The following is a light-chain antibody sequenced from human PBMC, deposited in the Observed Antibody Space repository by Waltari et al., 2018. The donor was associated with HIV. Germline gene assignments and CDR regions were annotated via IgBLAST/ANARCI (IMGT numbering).Light chain of an antibody. Sequence: SYELTQPPSVSVSPGPTATITCSGVKFGDKYACWYQQKPGQSPVVVIYQDSKRPSGIPERFSGSNSGNTATLTISGTQAMDEADYYCQAWDSSTVVFGGGTKLTVL. CDR1: KFGDKY. V-gene: IGLV3-1*01. J-gene: IGLJ2*01. CDR2: QDS. CDR3: QAWDSSTVV.